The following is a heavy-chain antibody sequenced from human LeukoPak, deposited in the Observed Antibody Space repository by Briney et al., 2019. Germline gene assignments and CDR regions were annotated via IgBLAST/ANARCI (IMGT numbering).Heavy chain of an antibody. J-gene: IGHJ4*02. D-gene: IGHD2-15*01. CDR1: GGSISGFN. CDR2: IYTSGST. Sequence: KPSETLSLTCTVSGGSISGFNWSWICPRAREGLEWIGRIYTSGSTNNNPYLKSRVTMSVDTSKNQFSLKLSSVTAADTAVYYCARDRRYCSGGSCYSIFDYRGQGTLVTVSS. V-gene: IGHV4-4*07. CDR3: ARDRRYCSGGSCYSIFDY.